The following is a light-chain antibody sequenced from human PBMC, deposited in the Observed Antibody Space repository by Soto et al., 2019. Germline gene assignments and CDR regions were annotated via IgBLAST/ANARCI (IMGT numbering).Light chain of an antibody. Sequence: EIVLTQSPATLSVSPGERATLSCRASQSVSSNLAWSQHKPGHAPRLVIYAESTRATAIPVRFSGSVSGTGLTLTISRLKSEDFAVYYCQQYNEWPPSTFGQGTRLEI. CDR1: QSVSSN. J-gene: IGKJ5*01. CDR2: AES. V-gene: IGKV3-15*01. CDR3: QQYNEWPPST.